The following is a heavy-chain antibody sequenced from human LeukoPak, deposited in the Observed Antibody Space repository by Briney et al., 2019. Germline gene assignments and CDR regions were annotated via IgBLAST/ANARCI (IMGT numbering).Heavy chain of an antibody. Sequence: ASVKVSCKASGYTFTGYYMHWVRQAPGQGREWMGWINPNSGGTNYAQKFQGRVTMTRDTSISTAYMELSRLRSDDTAVYYCARVRSWVAATGNWFDPWGQGTLVTVSS. CDR2: INPNSGGT. J-gene: IGHJ5*02. V-gene: IGHV1-2*02. D-gene: IGHD2-15*01. CDR3: ARVRSWVAATGNWFDP. CDR1: GYTFTGYY.